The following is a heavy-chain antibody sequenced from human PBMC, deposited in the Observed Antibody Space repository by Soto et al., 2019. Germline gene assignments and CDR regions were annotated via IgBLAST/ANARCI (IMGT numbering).Heavy chain of an antibody. Sequence: QVQLVQSGAEVKKPGASVKVSCKASGYTFTSYGISWVRQAPGQGLEWMGWINGYNGNTNHAQKLQGRVTMSTDTSTNTAYMELRSLRSDDSAVYYCARMGDVPYYYYGMDVWGQGTTVTVSS. CDR1: GYTFTSYG. V-gene: IGHV1-18*01. J-gene: IGHJ6*02. CDR3: ARMGDVPYYYYGMDV. CDR2: INGYNGNT. D-gene: IGHD3-16*01.